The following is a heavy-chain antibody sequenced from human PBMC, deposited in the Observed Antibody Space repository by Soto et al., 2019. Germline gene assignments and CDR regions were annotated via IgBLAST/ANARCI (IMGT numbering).Heavy chain of an antibody. D-gene: IGHD5-18*01. CDR1: GGSFSGYY. V-gene: IGHV4-34*01. CDR3: ARGRRGYSYGYLLY. CDR2: INHSGST. J-gene: IGHJ4*02. Sequence: SETLSLTCAVYGGSFSGYYWSWIRQPPGRGLEWIGEINHSGSTNYNPSLKSRVTISVDTSKNQFSLKLSSVTAADTAVYYCARGRRGYSYGYLLYWGQGTLVTVSS.